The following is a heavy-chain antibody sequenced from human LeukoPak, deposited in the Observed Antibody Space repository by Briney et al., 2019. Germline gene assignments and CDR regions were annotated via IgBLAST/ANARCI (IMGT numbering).Heavy chain of an antibody. CDR2: IRYDGSNK. Sequence: GGSLRLSCAASGFTFSSYGMHWVRQAPGKGLEWVAFIRYDGSNKYYADSVKGRFTISRDNAKNSLYLQMNSLRAEDTAVYYCARGGDFDYWGQGTLVTVSS. CDR1: GFTFSSYG. CDR3: ARGGDFDY. J-gene: IGHJ4*02. V-gene: IGHV3-30*02.